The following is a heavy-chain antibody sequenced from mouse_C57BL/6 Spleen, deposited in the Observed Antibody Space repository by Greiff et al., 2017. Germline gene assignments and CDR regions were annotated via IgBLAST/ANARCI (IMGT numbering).Heavy chain of an antibody. J-gene: IGHJ1*03. CDR1: GFTFSSYA. V-gene: IGHV5-4*01. D-gene: IGHD1-1*01. CDR3: AREDYYGSSPYWYFDV. Sequence: EVMLVESGGGLVKPGGSLKLSCAASGFTFSSYAMSWVRQTPEKRLGWVATISDGGSYTYYPDNVKGRFTISRDNAKNNLYLQMSHLKSEDTAMYYCAREDYYGSSPYWYFDVWGTGTTVTVSS. CDR2: ISDGGSYT.